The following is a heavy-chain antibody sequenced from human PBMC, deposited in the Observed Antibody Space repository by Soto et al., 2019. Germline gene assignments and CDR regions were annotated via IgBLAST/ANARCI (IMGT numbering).Heavy chain of an antibody. J-gene: IGHJ1*01. Sequence: GGSLRLSCTVSGFAFNNYGINWVRQAPGKGLEWVSGINWNSGSIGYADSVKGRFAISRDNAKNSLHLQMNSLRAEDTAFYYCVKDESINWYSGHFRHWGQGTLVTV. CDR2: INWNSGSI. CDR1: GFAFNNYG. CDR3: VKDESINWYSGHFRH. D-gene: IGHD6-13*01. V-gene: IGHV3-9*01.